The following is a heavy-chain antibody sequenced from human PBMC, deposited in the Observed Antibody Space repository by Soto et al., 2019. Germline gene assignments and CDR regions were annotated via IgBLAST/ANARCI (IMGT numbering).Heavy chain of an antibody. CDR1: GGSVSSGGYS. CDR2: VYYSENT. J-gene: IGHJ4*02. Sequence: SETLSLTCPVYGGSVSSGGYSWNWIRQPPGKGLEWIGYVYYSENTKYNPSLKSRVTISVDTSKDQISLKLSSVTAADTAVYYCARVGLGYSNSWGFDSWGQGTLVTVLL. D-gene: IGHD6-6*01. V-gene: IGHV4-61*08. CDR3: ARVGLGYSNSWGFDS.